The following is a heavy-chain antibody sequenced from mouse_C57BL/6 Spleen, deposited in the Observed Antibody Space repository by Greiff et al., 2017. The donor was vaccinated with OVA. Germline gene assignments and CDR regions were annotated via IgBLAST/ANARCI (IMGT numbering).Heavy chain of an antibody. CDR2: IFPGSGST. CDR3: AKGYGNYNYYAMDY. J-gene: IGHJ4*01. D-gene: IGHD2-1*01. Sequence: VQVVESGPELVKPGASVKISCKASGYTFTDYYINWVKQRPGQGLEWIGWIFPGSGSTYYNEKFKGKATLTVDKSSSTAYMLLSSLTSEDSAVYFCAKGYGNYNYYAMDYWGQGTSVTVSS. CDR1: GYTFTDYY. V-gene: IGHV1-75*01.